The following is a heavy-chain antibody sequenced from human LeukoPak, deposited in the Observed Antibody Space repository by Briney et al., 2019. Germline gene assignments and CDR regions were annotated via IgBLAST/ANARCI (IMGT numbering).Heavy chain of an antibody. CDR2: MTGIGVST. J-gene: IGHJ4*02. Sequence: GGSLRLSCAASGFTFSKAWMNWVRQAPGKGLEWVSSMTGIGVSTYYADSVKGRFTISRDNSKNTLYLQMHSLRAEDTAVYYCAKVRAGHYFDYWGQGTLVTVSS. CDR1: GFTFSKAW. V-gene: IGHV3-23*01. CDR3: AKVRAGHYFDY. D-gene: IGHD6-19*01.